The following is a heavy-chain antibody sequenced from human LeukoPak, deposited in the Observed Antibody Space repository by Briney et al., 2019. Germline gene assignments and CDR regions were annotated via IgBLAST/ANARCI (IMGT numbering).Heavy chain of an antibody. Sequence: ASVKVSCKASGYTFTNYGLNWVRQAPGQGLEWMGWINTNTGNPTYAQGFTGRFVFSLDTSVSTAYLQISSLKAGDTAVYYCARIAAAGAPTLGFDPWGQGTLVTVSS. CDR2: INTNTGNP. CDR1: GYTFTNYG. J-gene: IGHJ5*02. V-gene: IGHV7-4-1*02. CDR3: ARIAAAGAPTLGFDP. D-gene: IGHD6-13*01.